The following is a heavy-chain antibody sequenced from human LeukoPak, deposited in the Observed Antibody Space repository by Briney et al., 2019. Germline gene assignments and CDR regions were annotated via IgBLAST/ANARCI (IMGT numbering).Heavy chain of an antibody. Sequence: PGGSLRLSCAASGFIFDDFTIHWVRQVPGKGLEWVSLINWDGGSTYYADSVKGRFTISRDNSKNSLYLQMDSLTTEDTAFYYCAKGDVGSPMNFYHWGQGTLVTVSS. CDR1: GFIFDDFT. CDR3: AKGDVGSPMNFYH. V-gene: IGHV3-43*01. J-gene: IGHJ4*02. CDR2: INWDGGST. D-gene: IGHD1-26*01.